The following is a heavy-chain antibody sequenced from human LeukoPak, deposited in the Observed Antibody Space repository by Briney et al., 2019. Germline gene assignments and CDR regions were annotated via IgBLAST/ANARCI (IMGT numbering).Heavy chain of an antibody. CDR3: ARVHCSGGSCYWSGVPNWFDP. V-gene: IGHV4-59*01. CDR1: GGSISSYY. J-gene: IGHJ5*02. Sequence: PSETLSLTCTVSGGSISSYYWSWIRQPPGKGLEWIGYIYYSGSTNYNPSLKRRVTISVDTSQNQFSLKLSSVTAADTDVYYCARVHCSGGSCYWSGVPNWFDPWGQRTLVTVSS. CDR2: IYYSGST. D-gene: IGHD2-15*01.